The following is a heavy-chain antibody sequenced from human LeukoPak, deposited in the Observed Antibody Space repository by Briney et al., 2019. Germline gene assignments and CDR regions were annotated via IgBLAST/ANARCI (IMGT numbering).Heavy chain of an antibody. V-gene: IGHV1-46*01. Sequence: ASVKVSCKASGYTFTSYYMHWVRQAPGQGLEWMGIINPSGGSTSYAQKFQGRVTMTRDSSTSTVYMELSSLRSEDTAVYCCAREIIPCGGDCYGDDYWGQGTLVTVSS. CDR2: INPSGGST. CDR3: AREIIPCGGDCYGDDY. D-gene: IGHD2-21*02. CDR1: GYTFTSYY. J-gene: IGHJ4*02.